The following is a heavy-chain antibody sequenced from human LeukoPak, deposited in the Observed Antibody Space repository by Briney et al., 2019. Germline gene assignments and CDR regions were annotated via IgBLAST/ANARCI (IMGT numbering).Heavy chain of an antibody. CDR2: IIPILGIA. V-gene: IGHV1-69*04. CDR3: AREPCSSTSCYGGVEGPQRYYYGMDV. D-gene: IGHD2-2*01. Sequence: GASVKVSCKASGYTFTSYGISWVRQAPGQGLEWMGRIIPILGIANYAQKFQGRVTITADKSTSTAYMELSSLRSEDTAVYYCAREPCSSTSCYGGVEGPQRYYYGMDVWGQGTTVTVSS. CDR1: GYTFTSYG. J-gene: IGHJ6*02.